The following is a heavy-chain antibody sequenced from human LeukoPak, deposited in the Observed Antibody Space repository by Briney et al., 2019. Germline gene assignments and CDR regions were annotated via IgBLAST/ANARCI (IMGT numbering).Heavy chain of an antibody. V-gene: IGHV1-69*13. CDR3: ARHDCTNGVCYTDYYYYGMDV. CDR2: IIPIFGTA. CDR1: GGTFSSYA. J-gene: IGHJ6*02. D-gene: IGHD2-8*01. Sequence: ASVKVSCKASGGTFSSYAIGWVRQAPGQGLEWMGGIIPIFGTANYAQKFQGRVTITADESTSTAYMELSSLRSEDTAVYYCARHDCTNGVCYTDYYYYGMDVWGQGTTVTVSS.